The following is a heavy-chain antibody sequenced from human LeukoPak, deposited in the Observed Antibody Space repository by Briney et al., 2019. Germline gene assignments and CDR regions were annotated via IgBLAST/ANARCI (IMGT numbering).Heavy chain of an antibody. J-gene: IGHJ4*02. V-gene: IGHV4-61*02. Sequence: SQTLSLTCTVSGGSISTSGYYWSWIRQPAGKGLEWIGRVYASGSANYSPSLKSRVTISRDTSKNQFSLTLTSVTAADTAVYYCARGYYYDSSGYYYAPFDYWGQGTLVTVSS. CDR1: GGSISTSGYY. CDR3: ARGYYYDSSGYYYAPFDY. CDR2: VYASGSA. D-gene: IGHD3-22*01.